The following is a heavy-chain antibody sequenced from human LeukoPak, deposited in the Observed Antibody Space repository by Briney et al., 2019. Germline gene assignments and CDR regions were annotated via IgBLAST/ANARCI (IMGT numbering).Heavy chain of an antibody. D-gene: IGHD3-10*01. CDR2: INPNSGGT. CDR1: GYTFTGYY. Sequence: GASVKVSCKASGYTFTGYYMHWVRQAPGQGLEWMGWINPNSGGTNYAQKFQGRVTMTRDTSISTAYMELSRLRSDDTAVYYCARTLPQRWFGELSATYYFDYWGQGTLVTVSS. J-gene: IGHJ4*02. V-gene: IGHV1-2*02. CDR3: ARTLPQRWFGELSATYYFDY.